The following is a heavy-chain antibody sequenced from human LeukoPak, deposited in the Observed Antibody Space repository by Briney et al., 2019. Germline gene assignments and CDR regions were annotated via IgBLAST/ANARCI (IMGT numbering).Heavy chain of an antibody. CDR3: ARGPWWQQLARGWFDP. Sequence: SETLSLTCTVSGGSISSSSYYWGWIRQPPGKGLEWIGSIYYSGSTYYNPSLKSRVTISVDTSKNQFSLKLSSVTAADTAVYYCARGPWWQQLARGWFDPWGQGTLVTVSS. V-gene: IGHV4-39*07. CDR2: IYYSGST. CDR1: GGSISSSSYY. J-gene: IGHJ5*02. D-gene: IGHD1-1*01.